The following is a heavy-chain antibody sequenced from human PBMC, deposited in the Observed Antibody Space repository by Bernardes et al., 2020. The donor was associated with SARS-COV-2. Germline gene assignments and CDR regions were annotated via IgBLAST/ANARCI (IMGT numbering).Heavy chain of an antibody. CDR3: AKAVVRGVYYYYGMDV. Sequence: GGSLRLSCAASGFTFNNYGMHWVRQAPGKGLEWVALISYEGSNKQYADSVKGRFTISRDNSKNTLYLQMNSLRAEDTAVYYCAKAVVRGVYYYYGMDVWGQGTTVTVSS. CDR1: GFTFNNYG. J-gene: IGHJ6*02. V-gene: IGHV3-30*18. CDR2: ISYEGSNK. D-gene: IGHD3-10*01.